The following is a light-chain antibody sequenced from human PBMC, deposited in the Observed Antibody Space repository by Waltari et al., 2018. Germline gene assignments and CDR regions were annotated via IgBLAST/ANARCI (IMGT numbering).Light chain of an antibody. Sequence: DIVMTQSPDSLAMSLGERATINCTSSQSVLYSANNKHYLAWYQQKPGQPPNLLIYWASTRESGVPDRFSGSGSGTDFTLTISSLQAEDVAVYYCQQYYTTPYTFGQGTKLEIK. CDR1: QSVLYSANNKHY. V-gene: IGKV4-1*01. CDR3: QQYYTTPYT. J-gene: IGKJ2*01. CDR2: WAS.